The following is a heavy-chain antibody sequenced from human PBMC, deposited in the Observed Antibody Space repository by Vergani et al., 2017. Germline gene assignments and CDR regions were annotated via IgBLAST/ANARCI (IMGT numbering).Heavy chain of an antibody. CDR3: VRVLHTSYILGAFDI. CDR1: GGSLDIHSQT. V-gene: IGHV4-61*02. J-gene: IGHJ3*02. CDR2: IDVKGNS. D-gene: IGHD2-21*01. Sequence: QAQLQESGPRLVKPSQTLSLTCSFSGGSLDIHSQTWGWIRQPAGEGLEWMGLIDVKGNSNFSPSLESRVTLSADASRGRCSLYLRSVTTSDTAVYYCVRVLHTSYILGAFDIWGQGIKVTVSS.